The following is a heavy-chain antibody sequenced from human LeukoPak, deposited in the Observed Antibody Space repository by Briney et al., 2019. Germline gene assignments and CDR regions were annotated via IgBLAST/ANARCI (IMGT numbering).Heavy chain of an antibody. D-gene: IGHD1-26*01. CDR3: ARCLGATWCAFDI. CDR1: GFTFSSYS. Sequence: GGSLRLSCAASGFTFSSYSMNWVRQAPGKGLEWVSSISSSSSYIYYADSVKGRFTISRDNAKNSLYLQMNSLRAEDTAVYYCARCLGATWCAFDIWGQGTMVTVSS. CDR2: ISSSSSYI. J-gene: IGHJ3*02. V-gene: IGHV3-21*01.